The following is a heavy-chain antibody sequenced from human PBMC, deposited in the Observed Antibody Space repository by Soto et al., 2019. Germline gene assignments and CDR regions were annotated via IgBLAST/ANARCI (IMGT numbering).Heavy chain of an antibody. V-gene: IGHV4-39*01. CDR2: IYYSGST. Sequence: QLQLQESGPGLVKPSETLSLTCTVSGGSISSSSYYWGWIRQPPGKGLEWIGSIYYSGSTYYNPPLKSRVTISVDTSKNPFSLKLSSVTAADTAVYYCARHQSHSSSYVDPWGQGTLVTVSS. CDR1: GGSISSSSYY. CDR3: ARHQSHSSSYVDP. J-gene: IGHJ5*02. D-gene: IGHD6-13*01.